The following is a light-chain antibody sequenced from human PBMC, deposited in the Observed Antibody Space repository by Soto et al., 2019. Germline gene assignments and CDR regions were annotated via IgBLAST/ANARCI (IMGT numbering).Light chain of an antibody. V-gene: IGKV1-5*03. CDR2: KAS. CDR3: QHYNSYSEA. Sequence: DIQMTQPPSTLSGSVGDRVTITGRASQTISSWVAWYQQKPGKAPKLLSYKASTLKSGVPSRFSGSGSGTEFTLTISSLQPDDFATYSCQHYNSYSEAFGQGTKV. CDR1: QTISSW. J-gene: IGKJ1*01.